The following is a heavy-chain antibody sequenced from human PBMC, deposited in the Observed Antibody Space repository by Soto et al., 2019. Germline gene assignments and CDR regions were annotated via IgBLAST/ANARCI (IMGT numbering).Heavy chain of an antibody. J-gene: IGHJ4*02. CDR1: GFTFSSYA. Sequence: EVQLLESGGGLVQLGGSLRLSCAASGFTFSSYAMSWVRQAPGNGLEWVSAISGSGGSTYYADSVKGRFTISRDNSKNTLYLQRNSLRAEDTAVYYWAKERAIPPYYCDYWGQGTLVTVSA. CDR3: AKERAIPPYYCDY. CDR2: ISGSGGST. D-gene: IGHD2-2*02. V-gene: IGHV3-23*01.